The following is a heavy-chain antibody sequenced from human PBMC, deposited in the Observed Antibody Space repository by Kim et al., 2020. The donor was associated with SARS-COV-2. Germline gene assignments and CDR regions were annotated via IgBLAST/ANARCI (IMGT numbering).Heavy chain of an antibody. J-gene: IGHJ6*02. Sequence: SETLSLTCTVSGGSISSYYWSWIRQPPGKGLEWIGYIYYSGSTNYNPSLKSRVTISVDTSKNQFSLKLSSVTAADTAVYYCARDRMYYYDSSGYDYYGMDVWGQGTTVTVSS. V-gene: IGHV4-59*13. D-gene: IGHD3-22*01. CDR1: GGSISSYY. CDR3: ARDRMYYYDSSGYDYYGMDV. CDR2: IYYSGST.